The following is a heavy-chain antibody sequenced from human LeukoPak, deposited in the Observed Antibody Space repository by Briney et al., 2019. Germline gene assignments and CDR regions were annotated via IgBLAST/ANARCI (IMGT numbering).Heavy chain of an antibody. CDR1: GYTFTSYG. J-gene: IGHJ5*02. CDR3: ARDAPGTMVRGGSSNWFDP. V-gene: IGHV1-18*01. Sequence: ASVKVSCKASGYTFTSYGISWVRQVPGQGLEWMGWIRAYTGNTNCAQNLQGRVTMTTDTSTRTAYMDLRSLRSDDTAVYYCARDAPGTMVRGGSSNWFDPWGQGTLVTVSS. D-gene: IGHD3-10*01. CDR2: IRAYTGNT.